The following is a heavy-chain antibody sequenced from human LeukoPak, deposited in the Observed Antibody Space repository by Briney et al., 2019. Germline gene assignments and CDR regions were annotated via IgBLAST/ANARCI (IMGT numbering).Heavy chain of an antibody. V-gene: IGHV4-59*01. D-gene: IGHD6-19*01. CDR1: GGSISSYY. J-gene: IGHJ4*02. CDR3: VRHTTSGWYQVVY. CDR2: IYYSGST. Sequence: SETLSLTCTVSGGSISSYYWSWIRQPPGKGLEWIGYIYYSGSTNYNPSLKSRVTISVDTSKNQFSLKLSSVTAADTAVYYCVRHTTSGWYQVVYWGQGTLVTVSS.